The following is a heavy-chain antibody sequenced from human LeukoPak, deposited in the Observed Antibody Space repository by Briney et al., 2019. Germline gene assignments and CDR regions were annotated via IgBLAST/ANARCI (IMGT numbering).Heavy chain of an antibody. V-gene: IGHV4-59*08. CDR1: GGSISSYY. CDR2: IYYSGST. D-gene: IGHD6-19*01. Sequence: SETLPLTCTVSGGSISSYYWSWIRQPPGKGLEWIGYIYYSGSTNYNPSLKSRVTISVDTSKNQFSLKLSSVTAADTAVYYCARLGYSSGWYNYWGQGTLVTVSS. J-gene: IGHJ4*02. CDR3: ARLGYSSGWYNY.